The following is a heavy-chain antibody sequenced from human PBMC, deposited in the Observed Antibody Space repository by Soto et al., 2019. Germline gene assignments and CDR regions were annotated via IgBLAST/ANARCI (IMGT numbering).Heavy chain of an antibody. CDR3: AKADSNYAGRFSYYYMDV. D-gene: IGHD4-4*01. J-gene: IGHJ6*03. CDR1: GYTFRSYG. Sequence: QVPLVQSGTEVKKPGASVKLSCKASGYTFRSYGISWFRQAPGQGPEWMGWISGYNGNTHYPQKFQGKVTMSTDTSTSTAYMELRSLRSDDTAVYYCAKADSNYAGRFSYYYMDVWGNGTLVTVSS. V-gene: IGHV1-18*01. CDR2: ISGYNGNT.